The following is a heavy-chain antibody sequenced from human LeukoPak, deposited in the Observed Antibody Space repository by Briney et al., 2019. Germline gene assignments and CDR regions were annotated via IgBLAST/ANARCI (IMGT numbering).Heavy chain of an antibody. V-gene: IGHV4-31*03. CDR3: ARGGDTAKGGDS. CDR1: GGFISGSGHY. J-gene: IGHJ4*02. Sequence: SETLSLTCTVSGGFISGSGHYWTWTRQHPGEGLVWLGFIHPGGTIYYNPSLSGRLTISADTSKNQMSLKLRSVTAADTAVYYCARGGDTAKGGDSWGQGTLVIVSS. D-gene: IGHD5-18*01. CDR2: IHPGGTI.